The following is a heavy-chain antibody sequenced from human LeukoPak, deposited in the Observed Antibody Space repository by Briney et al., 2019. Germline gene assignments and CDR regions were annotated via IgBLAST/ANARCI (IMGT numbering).Heavy chain of an antibody. Sequence: GGSLRLSCAASGFTFSTYSINWVRQAPGKGLEWVSSISSSSSYIYYADSVKGRFTISRDNAKNSLYLQMNSLRVEDTALYYCAKQWVDCWGQGTLVTVSS. V-gene: IGHV3-21*04. J-gene: IGHJ4*02. CDR1: GFTFSTYS. CDR2: ISSSSSYI. CDR3: AKQWVDC. D-gene: IGHD1-26*01.